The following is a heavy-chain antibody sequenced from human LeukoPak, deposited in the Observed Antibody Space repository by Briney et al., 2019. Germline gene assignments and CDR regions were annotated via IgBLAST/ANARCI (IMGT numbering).Heavy chain of an antibody. D-gene: IGHD7-27*01. CDR2: ISAYSGNT. CDR3: ARLLTGASNFDY. J-gene: IGHJ4*02. CDR1: GYTFTSYG. V-gene: IGHV1-18*01. Sequence: ASVKVSCKASGYTFTSYGISWVRQAPGQGLEWMGWISAYSGNTNYAQKLQGRVTMTTDTSTSTAYMELRSLRSDDTAVYYCARLLTGASNFDYWGQGTLVTVSS.